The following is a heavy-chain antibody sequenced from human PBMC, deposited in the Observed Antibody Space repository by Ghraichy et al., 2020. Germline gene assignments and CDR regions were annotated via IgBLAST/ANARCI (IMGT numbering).Heavy chain of an antibody. CDR1: GGSFSGYY. V-gene: IGHV4-34*01. Sequence: LSLTCAVYGGSFSGYYWSWIRQPPGKGLEWIGEINHSGSTNYNPSLKSRVTISVDTSKNQFSLKLSSVTAADTAVYYCARGRRGWFDPWGQGTLVTVSS. CDR2: INHSGST. J-gene: IGHJ5*02. D-gene: IGHD1-14*01. CDR3: ARGRRGWFDP.